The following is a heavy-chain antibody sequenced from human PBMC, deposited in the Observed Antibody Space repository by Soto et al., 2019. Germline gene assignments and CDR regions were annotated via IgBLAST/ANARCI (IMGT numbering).Heavy chain of an antibody. CDR2: IFPKFGTT. CDR1: GDTDTNYV. V-gene: IGHV1-69*13. J-gene: IGHJ6*02. D-gene: IGHD3-16*02. CDR3: EAEMTFGKLSVV. Sequence: GASVKVSCKASGDTDTNYVISWVRQAPGQGLEWMGGIFPKFGTTYSAQKLQDRLTITADESTSTVYMQLSSLRLDDTAVYYCEAEMTFGKLSVVWGQGITVTVSS.